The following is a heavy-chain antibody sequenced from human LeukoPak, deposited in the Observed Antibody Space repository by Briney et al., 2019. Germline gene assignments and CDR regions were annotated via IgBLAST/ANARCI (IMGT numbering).Heavy chain of an antibody. CDR3: ARWVRYFDWLPYDAFDI. V-gene: IGHV4-34*01. J-gene: IGHJ3*02. Sequence: SGTLSLTCAVYGGSFSGYYRSWIRQPPGKGLEWIGEINHSGSTNYNPSLKSRVTISVDKSKNQFSLKLSSVTAADTAVYYCARWVRYFDWLPYDAFDIWGQGTMVTVSS. D-gene: IGHD3-9*01. CDR2: INHSGST. CDR1: GGSFSGYY.